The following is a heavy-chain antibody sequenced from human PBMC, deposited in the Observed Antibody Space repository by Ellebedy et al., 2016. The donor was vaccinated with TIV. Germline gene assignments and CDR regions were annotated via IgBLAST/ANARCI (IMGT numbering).Heavy chain of an antibody. Sequence: PGGSLRLSCVASGFTFSDYYMSWIRQAPGKGLEWVSTISTSSSYTKCADSVKGRFTVSRDDAKNSLYLHMNSLTAEDTAVYYCVRTGRPWFDYWGQGTLVTVSP. D-gene: IGHD2-8*02. CDR2: ISTSSSYT. CDR1: GFTFSDYY. V-gene: IGHV3-11*06. CDR3: VRTGRPWFDY. J-gene: IGHJ4*02.